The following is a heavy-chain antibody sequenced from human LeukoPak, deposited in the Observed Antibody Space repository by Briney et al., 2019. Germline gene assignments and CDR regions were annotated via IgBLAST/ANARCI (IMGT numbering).Heavy chain of an antibody. Sequence: GGSLRLSYAASGFTFRSFAMHWVRQAPGKGLEWVAVISYDGSNKYYADSVKGRFTISRDNSKNTLYLQMNSLRAEDTAVYYCARDWGSGSYINEIDYWGQGTLVTVSS. CDR1: GFTFRSFA. J-gene: IGHJ4*02. CDR3: ARDWGSGSYINEIDY. D-gene: IGHD1-26*01. V-gene: IGHV3-30-3*01. CDR2: ISYDGSNK.